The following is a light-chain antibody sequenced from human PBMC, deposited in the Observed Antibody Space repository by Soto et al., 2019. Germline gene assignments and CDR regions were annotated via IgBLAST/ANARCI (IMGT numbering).Light chain of an antibody. Sequence: DIPMTQSPSSLSASVGDRVTITCRASQSISSYLNWYQQKQGKAPKFLIYAASTLQSGVPSRFSGSGSGTDFTLTISSLQPEDFATYYCQQSYSTPRTFGPGTKVDIK. CDR2: AAS. CDR3: QQSYSTPRT. CDR1: QSISSY. V-gene: IGKV1-39*01. J-gene: IGKJ3*01.